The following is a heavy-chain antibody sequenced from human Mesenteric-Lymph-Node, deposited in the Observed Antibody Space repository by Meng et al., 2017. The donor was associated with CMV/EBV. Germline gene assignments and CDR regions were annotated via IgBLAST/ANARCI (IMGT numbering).Heavy chain of an antibody. Sequence: ASVKVSCKASGYSFTSYGMSWARQAPGQGLEWMGWISVHNGNTNYAQKFQGRVSMTADTSTNTAYMELRSLRSDDTAVYYCARDKVAGGYCSTTTCPQIFTYWGQGTLVTVSS. J-gene: IGHJ4*02. CDR2: ISVHNGNT. CDR1: GYSFTSYG. V-gene: IGHV1-18*01. D-gene: IGHD2-2*01. CDR3: ARDKVAGGYCSTTTCPQIFTY.